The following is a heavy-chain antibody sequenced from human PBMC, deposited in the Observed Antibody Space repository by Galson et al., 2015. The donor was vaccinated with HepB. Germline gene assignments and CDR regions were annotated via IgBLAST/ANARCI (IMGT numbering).Heavy chain of an antibody. CDR3: ARDHTVTTKNWFDP. D-gene: IGHD4-17*01. Sequence: SVKVSCKASGYKFTNYGINWVRQAPGQGLEWMGWISSYNGNTNYAQKFQGRVTMTTDTSTSTAYMELRGLRSDDTAVYYCARDHTVTTKNWFDPWGQGTLVTVSS. CDR1: GYKFTNYG. J-gene: IGHJ5*02. CDR2: ISSYNGNT. V-gene: IGHV1-18*01.